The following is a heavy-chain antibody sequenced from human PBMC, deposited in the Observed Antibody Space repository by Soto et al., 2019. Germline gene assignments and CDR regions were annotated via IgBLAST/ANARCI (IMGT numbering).Heavy chain of an antibody. Sequence: GESLKISCKGSGYSFTSYWIGWVRQMTGKGLEWMGIIYPGDSDTRYSPSFQGQVTISADKSISTAYLQWSSLKASDTTMYYCARRSVVVTTIWAFDIWGQGTMVTVSS. CDR3: ARRSVVVTTIWAFDI. D-gene: IGHD2-21*02. J-gene: IGHJ3*02. V-gene: IGHV5-51*01. CDR2: IYPGDSDT. CDR1: GYSFTSYW.